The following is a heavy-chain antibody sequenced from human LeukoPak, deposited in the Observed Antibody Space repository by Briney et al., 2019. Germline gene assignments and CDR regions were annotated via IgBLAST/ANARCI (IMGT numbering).Heavy chain of an antibody. Sequence: GGSLRLSCAASGFTVSSNYMSWVRQAPGKGLEWVAVISYDGSNKYYADSVKGRFTISRDNSKNTLYLQMNSLRAEDTAVYYCAKDGGYGDYDYWGQGTLVTVSS. CDR1: GFTVSSNY. D-gene: IGHD4-17*01. J-gene: IGHJ4*02. CDR3: AKDGGYGDYDY. V-gene: IGHV3-30*18. CDR2: ISYDGSNK.